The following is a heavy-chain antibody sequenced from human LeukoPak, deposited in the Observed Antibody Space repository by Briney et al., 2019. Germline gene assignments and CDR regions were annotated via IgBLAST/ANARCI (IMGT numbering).Heavy chain of an antibody. D-gene: IGHD2-2*01. J-gene: IGHJ4*02. CDR3: AKKGCSTAGCPASFDY. V-gene: IGHV3-23*01. CDR2: IRGTDGKT. CDR1: GFTFSTYA. Sequence: PGGSLRLSCAASGFTFSTYAMTWVRQAPGKGLEWVSRIRGTDGKTFYADSVKGRFTISRDNSKNTLYLQMNNLRAEDTALYYCAKKGCSTAGCPASFDYWGQGTLVTVSS.